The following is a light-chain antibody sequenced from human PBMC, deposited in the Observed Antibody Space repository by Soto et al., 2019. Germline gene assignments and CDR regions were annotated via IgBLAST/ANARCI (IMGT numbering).Light chain of an antibody. J-gene: IGLJ3*02. V-gene: IGLV2-23*01. CDR1: SSDVGGYNY. CDR3: CSYTDGSSLL. CDR2: EGN. Sequence: QSVLTQPASVSGSPGQSITISCTGTSSDVGGYNYVSWYQHHPAKAPKLMIYEGNKRPSGVSNRFSGSRSGNTASLTISGLQAEDEADYYCCSYTDGSSLLFGGGTKLTVL.